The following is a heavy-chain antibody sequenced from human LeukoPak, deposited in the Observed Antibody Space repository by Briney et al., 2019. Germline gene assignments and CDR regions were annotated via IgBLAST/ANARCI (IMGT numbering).Heavy chain of an antibody. V-gene: IGHV4-34*01. Sequence: PSETLSLTCAVYGGSFSGYYWSWIRQPPGKGLEWIGEINHSGSTNYNPSLKSRVTISVDTSKNQFSLKLSSVTAADTAVYYCARAGSPPKNYYYYYYMDVWGKGTTVTVSS. CDR3: ARAGSPPKNYYYYYYMDV. D-gene: IGHD5-12*01. CDR2: INHSGST. J-gene: IGHJ6*03. CDR1: GGSFSGYY.